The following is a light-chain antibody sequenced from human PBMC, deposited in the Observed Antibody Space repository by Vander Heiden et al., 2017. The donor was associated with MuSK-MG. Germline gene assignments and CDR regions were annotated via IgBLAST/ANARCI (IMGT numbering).Light chain of an antibody. J-gene: IGKJ4*01. CDR3: QQSDSTPNT. CDR1: QSISSY. V-gene: IGKV1-39*01. Sequence: DIQMTQSPSSLSASVGDRVTITCRASQSISSYLNWYQQKPGKAPKLLIYAASSLQSGVPSWFSGSGSGTDFTLTISRLQPEDFATYYCQQSDSTPNTFGGGTKVEIK. CDR2: AAS.